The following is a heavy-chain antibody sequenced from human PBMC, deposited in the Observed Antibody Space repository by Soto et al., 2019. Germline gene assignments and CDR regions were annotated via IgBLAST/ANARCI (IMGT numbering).Heavy chain of an antibody. Sequence: DTLYLTCAELGGSFRGYNRTWIRQPPGKGLEWIGEINNSGSTNDNPSLKSRVTISRDTSKNQFSLSLSSVTAADTAIYYCARGGYTSGCFRFWGQGMLVTVSS. CDR3: ARGGYTSGCFRF. CDR2: INNSGST. D-gene: IGHD2-15*01. J-gene: IGHJ4*02. V-gene: IGHV4-34*01. CDR1: GGSFRGYN.